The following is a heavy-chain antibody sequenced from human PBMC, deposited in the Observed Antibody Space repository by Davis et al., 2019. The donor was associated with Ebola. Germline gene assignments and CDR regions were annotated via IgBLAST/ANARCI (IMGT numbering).Heavy chain of an antibody. CDR1: GFSFSIYS. CDR2: ISSTSSDI. Sequence: PGGSLRLSCAASGFSFSIYSMNWVRKAPGKGLEWVSSISSTSSDIYYADSVKGRFTISRDNAKNSLFLQMNSLRAEDTAVYYCARPGSYGDYVFDYWGQGTLVTVSS. CDR3: ARPGSYGDYVFDY. J-gene: IGHJ4*02. V-gene: IGHV3-21*01. D-gene: IGHD4-17*01.